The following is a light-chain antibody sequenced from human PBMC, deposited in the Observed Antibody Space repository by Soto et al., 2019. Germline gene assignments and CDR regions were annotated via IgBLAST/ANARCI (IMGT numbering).Light chain of an antibody. CDR1: QSISDY. CDR3: QQSDSNPRT. V-gene: IGKV1-39*01. J-gene: IGKJ1*01. Sequence: DSQMTQSPSSLSASIGDRVTITCRASQSISDYLNWYQQKPGKAPQLLIYAASSLQSGVPSRFSCSGSGTYFTLTISSLQPEDFATYYCQQSDSNPRTFGQGTKVEFK. CDR2: AAS.